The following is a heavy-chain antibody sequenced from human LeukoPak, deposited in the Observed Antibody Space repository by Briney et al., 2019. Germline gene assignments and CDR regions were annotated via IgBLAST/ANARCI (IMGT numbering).Heavy chain of an antibody. Sequence: ASVKVSCKASGGTFNSYAISWVRQAPGQGLEWMGRIIPILGIANYAQKFQGRVTITADKSTSTAYMELSSLRSEDTAVYYCARDHAVEMATITETGGFDYWGQGTLVTVSS. CDR1: GGTFNSYA. D-gene: IGHD5-12*01. J-gene: IGHJ4*02. CDR3: ARDHAVEMATITETGGFDY. CDR2: IIPILGIA. V-gene: IGHV1-69*04.